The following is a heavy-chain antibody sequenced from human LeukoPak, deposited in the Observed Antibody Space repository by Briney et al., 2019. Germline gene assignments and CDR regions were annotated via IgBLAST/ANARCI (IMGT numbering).Heavy chain of an antibody. D-gene: IGHD6-19*01. J-gene: IGHJ4*02. CDR3: ARRRQWRDFDY. Sequence: SETLSLTCTVSGGFMRNYYWSWIRQPPGKGLEWIGYTYHSGNTDCNPSLKSRVTISVDTSKNQFSLKLTSVTAADTAVYYSARRRQWRDFDYWGQGTLVTVSS. CDR2: TYHSGNT. V-gene: IGHV4-59*08. CDR1: GGFMRNYY.